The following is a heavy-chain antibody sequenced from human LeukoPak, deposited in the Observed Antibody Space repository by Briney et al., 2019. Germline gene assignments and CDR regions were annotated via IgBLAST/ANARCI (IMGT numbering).Heavy chain of an antibody. V-gene: IGHV1-69*01. CDR3: AGNQQWLVRPSYYYYGMDV. CDR1: GGTFSSYA. Sequence: SVKVSCKASGGTFSSYAISWVRQAPGQGLEWMGGIIPIFGAANYAQKFQGRVTITADESTSTAYMELSSLRSEDTAVYYCAGNQQWLVRPSYYYYGMDVWGQGTTVTVSS. CDR2: IIPIFGAA. J-gene: IGHJ6*02. D-gene: IGHD6-19*01.